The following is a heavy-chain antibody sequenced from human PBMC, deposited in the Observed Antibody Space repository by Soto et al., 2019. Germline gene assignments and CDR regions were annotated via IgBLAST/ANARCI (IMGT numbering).Heavy chain of an antibody. V-gene: IGHV3-7*01. J-gene: IGHJ6*03. CDR2: IKQDGSEK. CDR3: ARDSRRSWNYYYMDV. CDR1: GFTFSSDW. D-gene: IGHD6-13*01. Sequence: GGSXRLSCAASGFTFSSDWMSWVRQAPGKGLEWVANIKQDGSEKYDVDSVKGRFTISRDNAKNSLYLQMNSLRAEDPAVYYCARDSRRSWNYYYMDVWGKGTTVTFSS.